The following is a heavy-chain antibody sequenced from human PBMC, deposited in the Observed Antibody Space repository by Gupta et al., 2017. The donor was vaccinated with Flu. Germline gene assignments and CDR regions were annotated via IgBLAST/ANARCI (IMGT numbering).Heavy chain of an antibody. CDR3: ARVGVVATPYDYYYYGLDV. CDR2: IYPIGTT. J-gene: IGHJ6*02. V-gene: IGHV4-61*02. CDR1: GGSITSGNYF. Sequence: QVQLQASGPGLVKPSQTLSLTCTVSGGSITSGNYFWSWVRQPAGRGLEWIGRIYPIGTTNYNPSLKSRVTISVDTSKNQFSLKLSSVTAADTAVYYCARVGVVATPYDYYYYGLDVWGQGTTVIVSS. D-gene: IGHD2-21*02.